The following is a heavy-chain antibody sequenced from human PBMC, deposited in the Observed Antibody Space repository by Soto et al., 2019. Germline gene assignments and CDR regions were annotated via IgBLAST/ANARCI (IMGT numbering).Heavy chain of an antibody. CDR2: ISWNSSSI. CDR3: AKDIGVRISTYDY. J-gene: IGHJ4*02. Sequence: EVQLVESGGGLVQPGRSLRLSCAASGFTFDDYAMHWVRQAPGKGLEWVSGISWNSSSIGYADSVKGRFTISRDNAKNSLYLQMNSLRAEDTALYCCAKDIGVRISTYDYWGEGTLVTVSS. CDR1: GFTFDDYA. D-gene: IGHD2-8*01. V-gene: IGHV3-9*01.